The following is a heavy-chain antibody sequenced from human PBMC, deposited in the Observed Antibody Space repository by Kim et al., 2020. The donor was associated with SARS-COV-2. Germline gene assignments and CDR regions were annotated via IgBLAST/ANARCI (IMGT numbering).Heavy chain of an antibody. CDR3: ARGGVAGPQAAKRYQLLGTGHGMDV. CDR1: GGSFSGYY. Sequence: SETLSLTCAVYGGSFSGYYWSWIRQPPGKGLEWIGEINHSGSTNYNPSLKSRVTISVDTSKNQFSLKLSSVTAADTAVYYCARGGVAGPQAAKRYQLLGTGHGMDVWGQGTTVTVSS. D-gene: IGHD2-2*01. V-gene: IGHV4-34*01. CDR2: INHSGST. J-gene: IGHJ6*02.